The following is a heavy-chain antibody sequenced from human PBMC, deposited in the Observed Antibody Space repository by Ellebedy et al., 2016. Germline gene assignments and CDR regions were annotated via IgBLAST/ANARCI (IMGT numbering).Heavy chain of an antibody. CDR3: ASSKRAVAGYYFVY. CDR2: IIPIFGTA. J-gene: IGHJ4*02. CDR1: GGTFSSYA. V-gene: IGHV1-69*13. D-gene: IGHD6-19*01. Sequence: SVKVSCXASGGTFSSYAISWVRQAPGQGLEWMGGIIPIFGTANYAQKFQGRVTITADESTSTAYMELSSLRSEDTAVYYCASSKRAVAGYYFVYWGQGTLVTVSS.